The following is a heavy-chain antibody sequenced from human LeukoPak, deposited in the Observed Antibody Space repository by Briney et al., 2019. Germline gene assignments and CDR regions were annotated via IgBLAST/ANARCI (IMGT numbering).Heavy chain of an antibody. CDR2: IFPSGGEI. D-gene: IGHD2-8*02. Sequence: GGSLRLSCAVSGFTFSNYWMSWARQSPGKGLEWVSSIFPSGGEIHYADSVRGRFTISRDNSKSTLSLQMNSLRAEDTAIYYCATYRQVLLPFESWGQGTLVTVSS. CDR1: GFTFSNYW. V-gene: IGHV3-23*01. CDR3: ATYRQVLLPFES. J-gene: IGHJ4*02.